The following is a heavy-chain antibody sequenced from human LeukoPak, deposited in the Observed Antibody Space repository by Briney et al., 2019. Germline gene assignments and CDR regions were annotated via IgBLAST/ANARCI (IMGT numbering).Heavy chain of an antibody. CDR2: IYTSGST. CDR3: AGSDYYDSSGYYYSNGMDV. Sequence: SQTLSLTCTVSGGSISSGSYNWSWIRQPAGKGLEWIGHIYTSGSTNYNPSLKSRVTISLDTSKNQFSLILSSVTAADTAVYYCAGSDYYDSSGYYYSNGMDVWGQGTTVTVSS. V-gene: IGHV4-61*09. J-gene: IGHJ6*02. D-gene: IGHD3-22*01. CDR1: GGSISSGSYN.